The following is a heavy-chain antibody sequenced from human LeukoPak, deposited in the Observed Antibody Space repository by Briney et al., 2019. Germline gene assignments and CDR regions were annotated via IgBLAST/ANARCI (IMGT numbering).Heavy chain of an antibody. Sequence: ASVKVSCKASGYTFTGYYMHWVRQAPGQGLEWMGWINPNSGGTNYAQKFQGRVTMTRDTSISTAYMELSRLRSDDTAVYYCARDHGYCSSTSCQTYYYYYYMDVWGKGTTVTVSS. CDR2: INPNSGGT. CDR3: ARDHGYCSSTSCQTYYYYYYMDV. V-gene: IGHV1-2*02. CDR1: GYTFTGYY. J-gene: IGHJ6*03. D-gene: IGHD2-2*01.